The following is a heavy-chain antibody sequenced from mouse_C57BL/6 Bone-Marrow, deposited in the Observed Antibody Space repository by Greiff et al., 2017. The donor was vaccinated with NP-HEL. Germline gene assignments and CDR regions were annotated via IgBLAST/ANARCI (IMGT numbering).Heavy chain of an antibody. D-gene: IGHD3-2*02. V-gene: IGHV1-81*01. CDR1: GYTFTSYG. CDR3: ARLSSGPFDY. Sequence: QVQLQQSGAELARPGASVKLSCKASGYTFTSYGISWVKQRTGQGLEWIGEIYPRSGNTYYNEKFKGKATLTADKSSSTAYMELCSLTAEDSAVYFCARLSSGPFDYWGQGTTLTVSS. CDR2: IYPRSGNT. J-gene: IGHJ2*01.